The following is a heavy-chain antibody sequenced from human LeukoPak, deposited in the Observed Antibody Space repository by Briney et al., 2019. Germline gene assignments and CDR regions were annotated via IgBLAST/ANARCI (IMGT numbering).Heavy chain of an antibody. CDR1: SGSFSDYY. D-gene: IGHD2-15*01. J-gene: IGHJ3*02. V-gene: IGHV4-34*01. CDR2: INHSGST. Sequence: PSETLSLTCAVYSGSFSDYYWSWFRQPPGKGLEWIGEINHSGSTNFNPPLKSRVTISVDTSKNQFSLRLSSVTAADTAVYYCARSPGGGFDIWGQGTMVTVSS. CDR3: ARSPGGGFDI.